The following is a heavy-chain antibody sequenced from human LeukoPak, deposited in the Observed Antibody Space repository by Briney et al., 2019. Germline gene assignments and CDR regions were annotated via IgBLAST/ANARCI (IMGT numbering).Heavy chain of an antibody. D-gene: IGHD6-13*01. CDR3: ARGSIAAAGSSKGYMDV. CDR1: GFTFSNYA. V-gene: IGHV3-30-3*01. J-gene: IGHJ6*03. Sequence: PGRSLRLPCAASGFTFSNYAMHWVRQAPGKGLEWVAIISYDGSNKYYADSVKGRFTISRDNSKTTLYLQMNSLRAEDTAVYYCARGSIAAAGSSKGYMDVWGKGTTVTVSS. CDR2: ISYDGSNK.